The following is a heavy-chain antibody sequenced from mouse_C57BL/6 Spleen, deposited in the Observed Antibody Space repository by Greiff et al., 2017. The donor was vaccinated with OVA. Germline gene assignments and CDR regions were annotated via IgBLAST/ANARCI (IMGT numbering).Heavy chain of an antibody. J-gene: IGHJ2*01. CDR2: VYPGSGNT. D-gene: IGHD2-2*01. CDR1: GYTFTSYW. Sequence: QVQLQQPGAELVKPGASVKMSCKASGYTFTSYWITWVKQRPGQGLEWIGDVYPGSGNTNYNEKFKSKATLTVDTSSSTAYMQLSSLTSEDSAVYYCARKALLWLRRGFDYWGQGTTLTVSS. CDR3: ARKALLWLRRGFDY. V-gene: IGHV1-55*01.